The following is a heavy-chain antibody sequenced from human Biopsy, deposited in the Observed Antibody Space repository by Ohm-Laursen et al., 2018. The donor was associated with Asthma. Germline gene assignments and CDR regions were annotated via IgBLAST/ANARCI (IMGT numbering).Heavy chain of an antibody. Sequence: ASVKVSCKASGYNFISFAIHWVRQAPGQRLEWMCWVNTGNGDTKYSQKFKGRVTITRDTSASTAYMELRSLRSEDTATHYCARTYYDFLTGQVKDVFGVWGQGTMVTVSS. CDR2: VNTGNGDT. CDR1: GYNFISFA. CDR3: ARTYYDFLTGQVKDVFGV. V-gene: IGHV1-3*04. D-gene: IGHD3-9*01. J-gene: IGHJ3*01.